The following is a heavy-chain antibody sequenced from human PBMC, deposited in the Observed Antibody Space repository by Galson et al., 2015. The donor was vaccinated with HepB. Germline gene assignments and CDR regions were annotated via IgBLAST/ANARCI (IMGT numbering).Heavy chain of an antibody. CDR1: GFTFSNAW. CDR3: TTSPNIVLMVYSGYYYGMDV. V-gene: IGHV3-15*01. Sequence: SLRLSCAASGFTFSNAWMSWVRQAPGKGLEWVGRIKSKTDGGTTDYAAPVKGRFTISRDDSKNTLYLQMNSLKTEDTAVYYCTTSPNIVLMVYSGYYYGMDVWGQGTTVTVSS. D-gene: IGHD2-8*01. J-gene: IGHJ6*02. CDR2: IKSKTDGGTT.